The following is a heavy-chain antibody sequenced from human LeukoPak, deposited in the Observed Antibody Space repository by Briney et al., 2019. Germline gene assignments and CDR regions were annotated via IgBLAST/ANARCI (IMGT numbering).Heavy chain of an antibody. V-gene: IGHV4-4*02. J-gene: IGHJ4*02. D-gene: IGHD1-26*01. CDR3: ARESGAFCPFGF. Sequence: SGTLSLTCAVSGGSILTTNWWSWVRQPPGKGLEWIGEVHLGGASNYNPSLKSRVSMSIDNSKNQLSLKLTSVTAADTAIYYCARESGAFCPFGFWGQGTLVTVSS. CDR2: VHLGGAS. CDR1: GGSILTTNW.